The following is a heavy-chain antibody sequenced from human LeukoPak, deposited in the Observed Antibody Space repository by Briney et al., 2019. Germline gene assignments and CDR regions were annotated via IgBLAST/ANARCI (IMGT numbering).Heavy chain of an antibody. CDR3: ARRSAAKDAFDI. CDR2: TSYDGSNE. CDR1: GFTFSSYV. D-gene: IGHD6-25*01. V-gene: IGHV3-30*04. Sequence: GGSLRLSCAASGFTFSSYVMHWVRQAPGKGLEWVAITSYDGSNEYYADSVKGRFTISRDNSKNTLYLQMNSLRAADTAVYYCARRSAAKDAFDIWGQGTKVTVSS. J-gene: IGHJ3*02.